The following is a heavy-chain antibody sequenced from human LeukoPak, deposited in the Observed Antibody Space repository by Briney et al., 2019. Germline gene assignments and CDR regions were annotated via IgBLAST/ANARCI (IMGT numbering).Heavy chain of an antibody. CDR1: GYTFSSYW. J-gene: IGHJ4*02. D-gene: IGHD6-19*01. Sequence: GGSLRLSCAASGYTFSSYWMTWVRQAPGKGLEWVANINQDGTEKYYLDSVKGRFTISRNNAKNSLFLQMDSLRGEDMAMFYCAREGYTSGWDYWGQGTLVTVSS. V-gene: IGHV3-7*05. CDR2: INQDGTEK. CDR3: AREGYTSGWDY.